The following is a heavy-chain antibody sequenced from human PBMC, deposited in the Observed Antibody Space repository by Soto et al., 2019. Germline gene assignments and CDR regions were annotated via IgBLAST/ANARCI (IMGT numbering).Heavy chain of an antibody. Sequence: PSETLSPTCIVFGASTSDYHGSCIRHPHSKGIEHIAYLQSIGLAAYNTSLKRGVTLSMDTSKNQFSLKLSSVTAADTAIEDWERWGYYLVGDVWGQGTLVTVYS. D-gene: IGHD1-26*01. CDR3: ERWGYYLVGDV. CDR2: LQSIGLA. J-gene: IGHJ4*01. V-gene: IGHV4-59*01. CDR1: GASTSDYH.